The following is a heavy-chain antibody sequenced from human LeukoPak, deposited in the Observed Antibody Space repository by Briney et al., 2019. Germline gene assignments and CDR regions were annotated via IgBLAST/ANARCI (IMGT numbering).Heavy chain of an antibody. J-gene: IGHJ5*02. CDR2: IYTSGST. CDR3: ARARLDNWGSGNWFDP. Sequence: SETLSLTCTVSGGSISSGSYYWSWIRQPAGKGLEWIGRIYTSGSTNYNPSLKSRVTISVDTSKNQFSLKLSSVTAADTAVYYCARARLDNWGSGNWFDPWGQGTLVTVSS. D-gene: IGHD7-27*01. V-gene: IGHV4-61*02. CDR1: GGSISSGSYY.